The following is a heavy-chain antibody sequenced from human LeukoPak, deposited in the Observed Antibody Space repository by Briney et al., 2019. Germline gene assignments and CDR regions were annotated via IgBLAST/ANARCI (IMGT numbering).Heavy chain of an antibody. J-gene: IGHJ6*02. V-gene: IGHV3-33*01. D-gene: IGHD2-2*01. CDR2: IWYDGSNK. CDR1: GFTFSSYD. CDR3: ARVDCSRASCWDYYYTMTS. Sequence: GRSLRLSCAASGFTFSSYDMHWVRQAPGKGLEWVAVIWYDGSNKYFADSVKGRFTISRDNSKNTLYLQMSSLRAEDTAMYYCARVDCSRASCWDYYYTMTSGAKGPRSPSP.